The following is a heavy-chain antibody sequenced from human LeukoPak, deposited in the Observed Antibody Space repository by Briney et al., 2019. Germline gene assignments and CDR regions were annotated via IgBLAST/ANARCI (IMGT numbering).Heavy chain of an antibody. V-gene: IGHV3-7*01. D-gene: IGHD7-27*01. CDR3: ATFTHWVAGDV. Sequence: GGSLRLSCAASGFTFSDSWMSWVRQAPGKGLEWVANMNQDGSAKGYVDSVKGRFTISRDNARNSLYLQMSSLRPEDTAVYYCATFTHWVAGDVWGQGTTVTVSS. CDR2: MNQDGSAK. J-gene: IGHJ6*02. CDR1: GFTFSDSW.